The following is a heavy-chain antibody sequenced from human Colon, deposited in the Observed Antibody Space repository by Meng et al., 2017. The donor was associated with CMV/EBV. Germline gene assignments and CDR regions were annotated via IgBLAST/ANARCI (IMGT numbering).Heavy chain of an antibody. Sequence: QVQLVQLGAEVKILGDSVKVSCKGSGYTFTDYYIHWVRQAPGQGLEWMGLINSNTGATKYAQKFQNRITMTRDTSINTVYMQLSGLRSDDTAVYYCERVGGWIGSSSIFGWFDPWGQGTLVTVSS. J-gene: IGHJ5*02. CDR3: ERVGGWIGSSSIFGWFDP. V-gene: IGHV1-2*02. CDR1: GYTFTDYY. CDR2: INSNTGAT. D-gene: IGHD6-6*01.